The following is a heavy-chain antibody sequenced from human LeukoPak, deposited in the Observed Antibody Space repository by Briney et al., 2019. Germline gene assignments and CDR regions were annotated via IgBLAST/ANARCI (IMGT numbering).Heavy chain of an antibody. CDR2: FDPEDGET. D-gene: IGHD3-22*01. CDR3: ASGGVPAYYYDSSGYYSFDY. Sequence: GASVKVSCKVSRYTLTELSMHWVRQAPGKGLGWMGGFDPEDGETIYAQKFQGRVTMTEDTSTDTAYMELSRLRSQDTAEYFCASGGVPAYYYDSSGYYSFDYWGQGTLVTVSS. CDR1: RYTLTELS. V-gene: IGHV1-24*01. J-gene: IGHJ4*02.